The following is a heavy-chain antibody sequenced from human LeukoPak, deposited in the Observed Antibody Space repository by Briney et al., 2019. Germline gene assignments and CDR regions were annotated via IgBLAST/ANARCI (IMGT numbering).Heavy chain of an antibody. D-gene: IGHD3-22*01. CDR2: LWHDGSLQ. Sequence: GGSLRLSCAASGFTVTSCGIHWVRQAPGKGLEWVSLLWHDGSLQYYADSVEGRFTVSRDTSKNTVYLQMDNLRAEDTAVYYCAKGTYGRSGDYRTYFDTWGQGTLVNVSS. CDR1: GFTVTSCG. V-gene: IGHV3-33*06. CDR3: AKGTYGRSGDYRTYFDT. J-gene: IGHJ4*02.